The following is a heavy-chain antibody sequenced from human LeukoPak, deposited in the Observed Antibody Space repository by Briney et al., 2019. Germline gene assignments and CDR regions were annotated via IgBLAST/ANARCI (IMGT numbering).Heavy chain of an antibody. CDR1: GGSVSSGTYY. V-gene: IGHV4-61*01. J-gene: IGHJ4*02. Sequence: SETLSLTCTVSGGSVSSGTYYWTWLRQSPGKGLEWIGYIYYTGSTEYNPSLKSRVSISVDPFKNQFSLELSAVSAADTAMYYCAGAPNTAYFDFWGQGTQATVSS. CDR3: AGAPNTAYFDF. CDR2: IYYTGST.